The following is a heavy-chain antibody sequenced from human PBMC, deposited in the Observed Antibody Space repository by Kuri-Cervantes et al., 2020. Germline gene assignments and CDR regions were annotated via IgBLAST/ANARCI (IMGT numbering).Heavy chain of an antibody. V-gene: IGHV4-34*01. Sequence: SETLSLTCAVSGGSISSGGYSWTWIRQPPGKGLEWIGEVNHSGSTNYNPSLKSRVTISVDTSKNQFSLRLSSVTAADTAVYYCARGRRGSSWNYFDYWGQGTLVTVSS. D-gene: IGHD6-13*01. CDR3: ARGRRGSSWNYFDY. CDR1: GGSISSGGYS. CDR2: VNHSGST. J-gene: IGHJ4*02.